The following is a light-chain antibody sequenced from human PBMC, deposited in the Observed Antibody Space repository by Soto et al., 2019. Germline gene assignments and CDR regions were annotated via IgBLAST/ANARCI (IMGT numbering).Light chain of an antibody. CDR2: DVS. Sequence: IVLTQSPATLSLSPRERATLSCRASQSDDNYMAWYQQKPGQPPRLLIYDVSNRATGVPARFSGSGSGTDFTVTISSLEPEDFGVYHCEQRSSWPRMYTFGQGTNLEI. J-gene: IGKJ2*01. CDR1: QSDDNY. V-gene: IGKV3-11*01. CDR3: EQRSSWPRMYT.